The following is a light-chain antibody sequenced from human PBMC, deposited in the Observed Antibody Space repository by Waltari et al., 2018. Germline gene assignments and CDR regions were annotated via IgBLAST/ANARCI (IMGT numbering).Light chain of an antibody. CDR2: KDN. CDR3: ATWDDSLSGYV. J-gene: IGLJ1*01. V-gene: IGLV1-47*01. CDR1: CTNIGGHY. Sequence: QSVLTQPPSASGTPWQRVTTPCSGTCTNIGGHYPFWFHQLPGTAPKVLIYKDNQRPSGVPDRFSGSKSGTSASLAISGLRSEDEADYYCATWDDSLSGYVFGSGTKVAVL.